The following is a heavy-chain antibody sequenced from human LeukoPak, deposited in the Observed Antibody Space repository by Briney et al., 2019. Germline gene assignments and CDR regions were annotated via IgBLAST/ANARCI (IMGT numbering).Heavy chain of an antibody. D-gene: IGHD1-26*01. CDR2: IYYSGST. CDR1: GGSISSRDYF. J-gene: IGHJ4*02. V-gene: IGHV4-39*07. CDR3: ARDLAGEWERLDY. Sequence: PSETLSLTCTVSGGSISSRDYFWGWIRQPPGKGLEWIANIYYSGSTYYNPSLESRVTVSADTSKNQFSLKLTSVTAADTAVYYCARDLAGEWERLDYWGQGTLVTVSS.